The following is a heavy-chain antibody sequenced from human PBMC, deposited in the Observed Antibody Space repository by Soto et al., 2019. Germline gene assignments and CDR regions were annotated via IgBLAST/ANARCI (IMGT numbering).Heavy chain of an antibody. Sequence: SVKVSCKASGGTFSSYAISWVRQAPGQGLEWMGGIIPIFGTANYAQKFQGRVTITADESTSTAYMELSSLRSEDTAVYYCASPLDTAMVGPYYYGMDVWVQGTTVTVSS. CDR2: IIPIFGTA. J-gene: IGHJ6*02. CDR1: GGTFSSYA. D-gene: IGHD5-18*01. V-gene: IGHV1-69*13. CDR3: ASPLDTAMVGPYYYGMDV.